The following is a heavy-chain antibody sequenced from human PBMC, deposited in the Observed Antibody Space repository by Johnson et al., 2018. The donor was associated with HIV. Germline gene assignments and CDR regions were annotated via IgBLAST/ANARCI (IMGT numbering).Heavy chain of an antibody. CDR3: ARGKGAAAGLDAFDI. CDR2: IKQDGREK. J-gene: IGHJ3*02. D-gene: IGHD6-13*01. CDR1: GFTFSSYW. V-gene: IGHV3-7*03. Sequence: EVQLVESGGGLVQPGGSLRLSCAASGFTFSSYWISWVRQAPGNGLEWVANIKQDGREKYYVDSMKGRFTISRDNARNSLYLQMNSLRAEDTALYFCARGKGAAAGLDAFDIWGQGIMVTVSS.